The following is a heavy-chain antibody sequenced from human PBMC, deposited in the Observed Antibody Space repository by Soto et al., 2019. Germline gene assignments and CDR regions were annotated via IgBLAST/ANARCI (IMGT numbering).Heavy chain of an antibody. D-gene: IGHD3-9*01. CDR2: ISGTGRVT. V-gene: IGHV3-23*01. Sequence: EVQLLESGGGLVQPGGSLKISCAVSGFTFSSYAMSWVRQAPGKGREWGSGISGTGRVTNYAESVKGRFTISRDNPKNTLYLEMKSLRVEDTAVYYCAKDVHYDIVTGIEYFDHWGQGTLVTVSS. J-gene: IGHJ1*01. CDR3: AKDVHYDIVTGIEYFDH. CDR1: GFTFSSYA.